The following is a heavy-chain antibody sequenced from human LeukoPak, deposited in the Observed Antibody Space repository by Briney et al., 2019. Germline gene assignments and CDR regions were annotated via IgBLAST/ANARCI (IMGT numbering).Heavy chain of an antibody. CDR1: GFTFSNNW. J-gene: IGHJ6*03. D-gene: IGHD2-15*01. CDR3: ARYPLSYSDYYMDV. V-gene: IGHV3-21*01. CDR2: ISTSGAYI. Sequence: PGGSLRLSCAASGFTFSNNWMTWVRQAPGKGLEWVSSISTSGAYIYYADSVKGRFTISRDNAKNSLYLQMNSLRAEDSAVYYCARYPLSYSDYYMDVWGTGTTVTVSS.